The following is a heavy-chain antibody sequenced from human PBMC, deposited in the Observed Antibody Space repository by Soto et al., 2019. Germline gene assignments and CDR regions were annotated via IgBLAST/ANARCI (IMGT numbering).Heavy chain of an antibody. J-gene: IGHJ6*03. CDR1: GYTFTSYD. CDR3: VGPSGYYGSGRQGYYYYMDV. V-gene: IGHV1-8*01. D-gene: IGHD3-10*01. Sequence: ASVKVSCKASGYTFTSYDINWVRQATGQGLEWMGWMNPNSGNTGYAQKFQGRVTMTRNTSISTAYMELSSLRSEDTAVYYCVGPSGYYGSGRQGYYYYMDVWGKGTTVTVSS. CDR2: MNPNSGNT.